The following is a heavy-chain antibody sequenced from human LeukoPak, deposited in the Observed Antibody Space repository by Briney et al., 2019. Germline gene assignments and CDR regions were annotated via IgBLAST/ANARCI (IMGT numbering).Heavy chain of an antibody. D-gene: IGHD3-9*01. Sequence: QPGGSLRLSCAASGFTFSSYGMHWVRQAPGKGLEWVAVIWYDGSNKYYADSVKGRFTISRDNSKNTLYLQMNSLRAEDTAVYYCAREYDILTRFAFDIWGQGTMVTVSS. J-gene: IGHJ3*02. CDR1: GFTFSSYG. CDR2: IWYDGSNK. CDR3: AREYDILTRFAFDI. V-gene: IGHV3-33*01.